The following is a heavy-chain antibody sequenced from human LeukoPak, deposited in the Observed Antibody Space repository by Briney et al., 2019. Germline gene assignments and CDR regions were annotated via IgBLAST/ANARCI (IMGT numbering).Heavy chain of an antibody. J-gene: IGHJ4*02. Sequence: PGGSLRLSCAASGFTFSSYAMNWVRQAPGKGLEWVSAISGSGGSTYYADSVKGRFTISRDNSKNTLYLQMNSLRAEDTAVYYCAKVSDGDYEAFDYWGQGSLVTVSS. V-gene: IGHV3-23*01. D-gene: IGHD4-17*01. CDR1: GFTFSSYA. CDR3: AKVSDGDYEAFDY. CDR2: ISGSGGST.